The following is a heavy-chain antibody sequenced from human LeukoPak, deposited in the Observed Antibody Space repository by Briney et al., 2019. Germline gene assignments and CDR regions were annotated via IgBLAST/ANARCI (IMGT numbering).Heavy chain of an antibody. D-gene: IGHD6-13*01. V-gene: IGHV5-51*01. CDR3: ARLSIAAAGTFFPNWFDP. J-gene: IGHJ5*02. CDR1: GYSITSYW. CDR2: IYPADSDI. Sequence: GESLKISCKGSGYSITSYWIAWVRQMPGKGLEWMGIIYPADSDIRYSPSFQGQVTISADKSISTAYLQWSSLKASDTAMYYCARLSIAAAGTFFPNWFDPWGQGTLVTVSS.